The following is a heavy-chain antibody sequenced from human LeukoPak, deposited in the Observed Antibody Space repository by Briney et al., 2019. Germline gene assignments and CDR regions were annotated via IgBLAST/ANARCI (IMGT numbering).Heavy chain of an antibody. Sequence: SETLSLTCTVAGVPITSHFWRWLRQPQGEGLEWIGNFYHAGNSNLNPSLKRLLTMSIDTSKNHFSLKLRSMTAADTAVYYCARDGPTSTAPFDYWGQGTLVTVSS. CDR1: GVPITSHF. J-gene: IGHJ4*02. V-gene: IGHV4-59*11. D-gene: IGHD1-26*01. CDR2: FYHAGNS. CDR3: ARDGPTSTAPFDY.